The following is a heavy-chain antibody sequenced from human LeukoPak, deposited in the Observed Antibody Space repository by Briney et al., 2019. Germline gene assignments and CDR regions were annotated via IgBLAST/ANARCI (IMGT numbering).Heavy chain of an antibody. V-gene: IGHV3-74*01. Sequence: GGSLRLSCAASGFTFSRYWMHWVRQTSGKGLVWVSRVSGDGSSTTYADSVKGRFTISRDNAKNTLYLQVNSLRVEDTAVYYCASDGDWGGYSCPESWGQGTLVTVSS. CDR1: GFTFSRYW. D-gene: IGHD2-15*01. CDR2: VSGDGSST. CDR3: ASDGDWGGYSCPES. J-gene: IGHJ5*02.